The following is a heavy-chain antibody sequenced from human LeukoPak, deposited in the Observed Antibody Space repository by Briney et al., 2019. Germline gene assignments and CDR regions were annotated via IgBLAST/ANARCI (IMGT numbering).Heavy chain of an antibody. Sequence: SETLSLTCAVYGGSFSGYYWSWIRQPPGKGLEWIGEINHSGSTNYNPSLKSRVTISVDTSKNQFSLKLSSVTAADTAVYYCASVGPFEARPLIDYWGQGTLVTVSS. CDR2: INHSGST. CDR3: ASVGPFEARPLIDY. J-gene: IGHJ4*02. CDR1: GGSFSGYY. D-gene: IGHD6-6*01. V-gene: IGHV4-34*01.